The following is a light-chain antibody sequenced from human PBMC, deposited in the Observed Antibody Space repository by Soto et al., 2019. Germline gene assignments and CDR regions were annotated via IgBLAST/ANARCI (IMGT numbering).Light chain of an antibody. J-gene: IGLJ1*01. CDR3: SSYTSSSTLSYV. V-gene: IGLV2-14*03. CDR2: DVS. CDR1: SSDVGGYNY. Sequence: QSALTQPASVSGSPGQSIAISCTGTSSDVGGYNYVSWYQHHPGKAPKLMIYDVSNRPSGVSNRLSGSKSGNTASLTISGLQAEDEADFYCSSYTSSSTLSYVFGTGTKVTVL.